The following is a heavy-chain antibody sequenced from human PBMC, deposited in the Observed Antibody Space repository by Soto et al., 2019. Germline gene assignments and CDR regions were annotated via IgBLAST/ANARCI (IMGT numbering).Heavy chain of an antibody. V-gene: IGHV3-30*18. CDR2: MSYDGTNK. J-gene: IGHJ4*02. D-gene: IGHD2-8*02. CDR3: AKGASYWLRMDF. Sequence: GGSLRLSCAASGFTFSSYGMHWVRQAPGKGLEWVAVMSYDGTNKYYTDSVKGRFTISRDNSKNTLYLQMNSLRAEDTAIYYCAKGASYWLRMDFWGQGTLVTVSS. CDR1: GFTFSSYG.